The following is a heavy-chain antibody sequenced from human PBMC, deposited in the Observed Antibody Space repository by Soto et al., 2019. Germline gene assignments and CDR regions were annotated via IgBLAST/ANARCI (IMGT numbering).Heavy chain of an antibody. CDR1: GFTFSSYW. CDR3: ARARYYDFWSGFTGNPYYYGMDV. D-gene: IGHD3-3*01. J-gene: IGHJ6*01. CDR2: IKQDGSEK. V-gene: IGHV3-7*01. Sequence: GGSLRLSCAASGFTFSSYWMSWVRQAPGKGLEWVANIKQDGSEKYYVDSVKGRFTISRDNAKNSLYLQMNSLRAEGTAVYYCARARYYDFWSGFTGNPYYYGMDVWGQGTTVTVSS.